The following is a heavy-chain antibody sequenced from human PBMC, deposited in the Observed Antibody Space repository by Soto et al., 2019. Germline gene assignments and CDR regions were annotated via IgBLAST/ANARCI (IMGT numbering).Heavy chain of an antibody. CDR1: GDSVSSNTAS. D-gene: IGHD5-12*01. V-gene: IGHV6-1*01. J-gene: IGHJ5*02. Sequence: SQTLSLTCAISGDSVSSNTASWNWVRQSPSRGLEWLGRTYFRSKWYNDYAVSVKSRIIINPDTSNNQFSLQLNSVTPEDTAVYFCAKGDNLGPKTGYAFDPWGQGIMVTVSS. CDR3: AKGDNLGPKTGYAFDP. CDR2: TYFRSKWYN.